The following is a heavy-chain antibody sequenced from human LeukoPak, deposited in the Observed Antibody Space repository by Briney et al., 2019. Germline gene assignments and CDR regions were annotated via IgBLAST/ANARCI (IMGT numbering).Heavy chain of an antibody. CDR3: ARQPHAFDNWFDS. J-gene: IGHJ5*01. V-gene: IGHV4-39*01. CDR1: GGSISSSSYY. Sequence: SETLSLTCTVSGGSISSSSYYWGWIRQPSGKGLEWIGNIHYSGITYYNPSLKSRVTISVDTSKNQFSLKLTSVTAADTAVYYCARQPHAFDNWFDSWGQGTLVTVSS. D-gene: IGHD3-10*01. CDR2: IHYSGIT.